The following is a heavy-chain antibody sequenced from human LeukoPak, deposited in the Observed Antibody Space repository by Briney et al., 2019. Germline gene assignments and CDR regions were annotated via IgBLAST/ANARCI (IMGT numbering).Heavy chain of an antibody. J-gene: IGHJ6*03. V-gene: IGHV3-73*01. CDR3: TRHGDYYGSGSYYQYYYYYMDV. D-gene: IGHD3-10*01. CDR2: IRSKANSYAT. CDR1: GFTFRGSA. Sequence: GGSLRLSCAASGFTFRGSAMHWVRQASGKGLEWVGRIRSKANSYATAYAASVKGRFTVSRDDSKNTAYLQMNSLKTEDTAVYYCTRHGDYYGSGSYYQYYYYYMDVWGKGTTVTVSS.